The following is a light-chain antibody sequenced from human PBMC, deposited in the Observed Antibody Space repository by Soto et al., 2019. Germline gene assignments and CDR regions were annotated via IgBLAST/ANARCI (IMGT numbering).Light chain of an antibody. CDR2: DAS. J-gene: IGKJ1*01. CDR1: QSISSW. CDR3: QQYNSYSPA. Sequence: DIRMPQSAATLSASVGDRVTITCWASQSISSWLAWYQQKKGKAPKLLIYDASSLESGVPSRFSGSGYGTEFNLTISSLQPDDFATYYCQQYNSYSPAFGQGTKVDIK. V-gene: IGKV1-5*01.